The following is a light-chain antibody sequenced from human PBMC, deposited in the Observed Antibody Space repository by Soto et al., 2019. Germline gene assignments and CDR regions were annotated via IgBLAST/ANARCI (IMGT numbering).Light chain of an antibody. CDR2: DDA. CDR3: QQYNRYSPWT. J-gene: IGKJ1*01. CDR1: PGLXSG. V-gene: IGKV1-5*01. Sequence: DIQMTQSPSTLSASVGDSVTIPCRGSPGLXSGLVWYQQEPGKPTKLLIXDDASLESGVPSRFSGSGSGREFTLTISSLQPDDFATYYCQQYNRYSPWTFGQGTKVEIK.